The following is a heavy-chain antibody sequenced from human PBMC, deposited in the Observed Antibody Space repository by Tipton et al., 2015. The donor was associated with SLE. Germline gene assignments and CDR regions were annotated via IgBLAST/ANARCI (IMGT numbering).Heavy chain of an antibody. Sequence: LSLTCTVSGGSISSYYWSWIRQPPGKGLEWIGYIYYSGSTNYNPSLKSRVTISVDTSKNQFSLKLSSVTAADTAVYYCARDSTRSGWYYFDYWGQGTLVIVSS. CDR3: ARDSTRSGWYYFDY. V-gene: IGHV4-59*01. D-gene: IGHD6-19*01. CDR2: IYYSGST. CDR1: GGSISSYY. J-gene: IGHJ4*02.